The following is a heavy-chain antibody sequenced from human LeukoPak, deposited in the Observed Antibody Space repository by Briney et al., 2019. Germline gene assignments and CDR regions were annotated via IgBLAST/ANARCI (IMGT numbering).Heavy chain of an antibody. V-gene: IGHV1-46*01. CDR1: GYTFTSYD. J-gene: IGHJ4*02. CDR2: INPSGGST. Sequence: ASVKVSCKASGYTFTSYDINWVRQAPGQGLEWMGIINPSGGSTSYAQKFQGRVTMTRDTSTSTVYMELSSLRSEDTAVYYCARGYSSGLEDYWGQGTLVTVSS. D-gene: IGHD6-19*01. CDR3: ARGYSSGLEDY.